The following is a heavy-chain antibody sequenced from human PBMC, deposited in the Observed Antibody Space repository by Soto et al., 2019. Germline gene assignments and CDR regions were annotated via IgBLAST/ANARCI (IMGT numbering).Heavy chain of an antibody. V-gene: IGHV3-30*03. Sequence: PGGSLRLSCAASGFTFSGYGMHWVRQAPGKGPEWVAVISYDGSNKYYADSVKGRFTISRDNSKNTLYLQMNSLRDEDTAVYYCATDNSSGYPYYYYCGMDVWGEGITVTVSS. CDR1: GFTFSGYG. CDR2: ISYDGSNK. CDR3: ATDNSSGYPYYYYCGMDV. J-gene: IGHJ6*02. D-gene: IGHD3-22*01.